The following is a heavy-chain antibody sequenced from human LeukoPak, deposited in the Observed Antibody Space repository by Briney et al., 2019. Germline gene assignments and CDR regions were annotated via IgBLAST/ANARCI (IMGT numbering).Heavy chain of an antibody. Sequence: SETLSLTCTVSGDSISSSSYYWGWIRQPPGKGLEWIGSIYYSGSTYYNPSLKSRVTISVDTSKNQFSLKLSSVTAADTAVYYCARHYGDTSPSLVYYFDYWGQGTLVTVSS. CDR2: IYYSGST. J-gene: IGHJ4*02. CDR3: ARHYGDTSPSLVYYFDY. CDR1: GDSISSSSYY. D-gene: IGHD4-17*01. V-gene: IGHV4-39*01.